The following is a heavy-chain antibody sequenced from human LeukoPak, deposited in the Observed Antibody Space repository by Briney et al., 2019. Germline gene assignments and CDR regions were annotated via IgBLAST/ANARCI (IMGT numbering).Heavy chain of an antibody. CDR3: TRDGRNSGWYNEDADDAFDI. CDR2: IRSKAYGGTT. V-gene: IGHV3-49*04. D-gene: IGHD6-19*01. Sequence: GGSLRLSCAASGFTFGSYAMSWVRQAPGKGLEWVGFIRSKAYGGTTEYAASVKGRFTISRDDSKSIAYLQMNSLKTEDTAVYYCTRDGRNSGWYNEDADDAFDIWGQGTMVTVSS. J-gene: IGHJ3*02. CDR1: GFTFGSYA.